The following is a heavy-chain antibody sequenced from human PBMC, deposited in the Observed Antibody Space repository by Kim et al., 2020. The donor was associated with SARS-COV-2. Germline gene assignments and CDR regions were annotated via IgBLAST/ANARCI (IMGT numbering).Heavy chain of an antibody. CDR3: AREIGRGMDV. CDR1: GFTFSSYA. V-gene: IGHV3-30-3*01. Sequence: GGSLRLSCAASGFTFSSYAMHWVRQAAGKGLEWVALISYDGSNKYYADSVKGRFTISRDNSKNTLYLQMNSLRAEDTAVYYCAREIGRGMDVWGQGTTVT. J-gene: IGHJ6*02. CDR2: ISYDGSNK.